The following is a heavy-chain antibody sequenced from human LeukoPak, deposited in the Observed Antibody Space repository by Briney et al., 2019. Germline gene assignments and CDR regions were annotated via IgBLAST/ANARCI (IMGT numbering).Heavy chain of an antibody. J-gene: IGHJ6*03. D-gene: IGHD3-10*01. V-gene: IGHV1-69*05. CDR3: AFGLGYYYYMDV. Sequence: SVKVSCKASGGTFSSYGISWVRQAPGQVLEWMGRIIPIFDTANYAQKFQGRVTITTAESTSKAYMELSSLRSEDTAVYYCAFGLGYYYYMDVWGNGTTVTVSS. CDR1: GGTFSSYG. CDR2: IIPIFDTA.